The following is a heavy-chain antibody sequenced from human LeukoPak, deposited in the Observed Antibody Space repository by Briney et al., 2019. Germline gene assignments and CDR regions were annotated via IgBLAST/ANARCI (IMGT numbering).Heavy chain of an antibody. CDR1: GGSFSGYY. CDR3: VRADGYGDYEYYYYGMDV. J-gene: IGHJ6*02. D-gene: IGHD4-17*01. CDR2: INYSGST. Sequence: LETLSLTCAVYGGSFSGYYWSWIRQPPAKGLEWIGEINYSGSTNYNPSLKSRVTISVDTSKNQFSLKLSSVTAADTAVYYCVRADGYGDYEYYYYGMDVWGQGTTVSVSS. V-gene: IGHV4-34*01.